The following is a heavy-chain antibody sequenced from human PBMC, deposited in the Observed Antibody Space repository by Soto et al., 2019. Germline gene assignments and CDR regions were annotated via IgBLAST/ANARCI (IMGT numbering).Heavy chain of an antibody. D-gene: IGHD3-22*01. CDR2: IKQDGSEK. Sequence: GGSLRLSCAASGFTFSSYWMSWVRQAPGKGLEWVANIKQDGSEKYYVDSVKGRFTISRDNAKNSLYLQMNSLRAEDTAVYYCARGHLNYYDSSGYFDYRGQGTLVTVSS. CDR1: GFTFSSYW. CDR3: ARGHLNYYDSSGYFDY. V-gene: IGHV3-7*01. J-gene: IGHJ4*02.